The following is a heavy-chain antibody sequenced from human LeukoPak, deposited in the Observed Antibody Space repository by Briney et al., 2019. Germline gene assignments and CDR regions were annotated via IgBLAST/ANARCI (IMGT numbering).Heavy chain of an antibody. Sequence: ASEKVSCKASGYTFTSYGISWVRQAPGQGLEWMGWISAYNGNTNYAQKLQGRVTMTTDTSTSTAYMELRSLRSDDTAVYYCARDKPNYYDSSGYPNPVPFDYWGQGTLVTVSS. CDR1: GYTFTSYG. CDR3: ARDKPNYYDSSGYPNPVPFDY. CDR2: ISAYNGNT. D-gene: IGHD3-22*01. J-gene: IGHJ4*02. V-gene: IGHV1-18*01.